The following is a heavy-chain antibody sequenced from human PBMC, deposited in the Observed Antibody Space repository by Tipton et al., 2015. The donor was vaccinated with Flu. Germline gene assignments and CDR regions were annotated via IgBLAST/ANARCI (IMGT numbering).Heavy chain of an antibody. Sequence: TLSLTCSVSGGSMSSDYWSWFRQPAGKGVEWIGRIEANGNTHYNPSLESRVTMSIDTSKNQFSLNLRAVTAADTAVYYCVRDHSAYYYYYGMDVWGQGATVTVSS. D-gene: IGHD1-26*01. J-gene: IGHJ6*02. CDR1: GGSMSSDY. CDR3: VRDHSAYYYYYGMDV. V-gene: IGHV4-4*07. CDR2: IEANGNT.